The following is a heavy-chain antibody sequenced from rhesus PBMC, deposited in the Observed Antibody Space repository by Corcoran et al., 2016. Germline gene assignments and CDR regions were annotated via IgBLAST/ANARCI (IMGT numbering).Heavy chain of an antibody. J-gene: IGHJ4*01. Sequence: QVQLQESGPGLVKPSETLSLTGAFSGGSISSCYACSWSRQPPGKGLESIGHIYGSIGSTYYNPSLKSRVTISKDTSKNQFSLKLSSVTAADTALYYCARDDSGSWLDYWGQGVLVTVSS. V-gene: IGHV4S7*01. CDR1: GGSISSCYA. D-gene: IGHD6-25*01. CDR3: ARDDSGSWLDY. CDR2: IYGSIGST.